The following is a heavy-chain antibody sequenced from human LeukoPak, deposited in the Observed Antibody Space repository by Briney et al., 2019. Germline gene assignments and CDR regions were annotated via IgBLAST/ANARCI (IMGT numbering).Heavy chain of an antibody. Sequence: PGGSLRLSCEASGFSFGDFYMTWLRQTPGKGPEWLSYISMNGTDMDYADSVRGRFTISRDNAKDTLYLQMNSLGAEDTAIYHCAKGHTYGMIWGQGTQVTVSS. CDR1: GFSFGDFY. V-gene: IGHV3-11*01. CDR2: ISMNGTDM. D-gene: IGHD5-18*01. CDR3: AKGHTYGMI. J-gene: IGHJ4*02.